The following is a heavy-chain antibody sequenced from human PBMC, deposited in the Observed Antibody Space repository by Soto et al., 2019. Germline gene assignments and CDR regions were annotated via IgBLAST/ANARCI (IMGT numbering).Heavy chain of an antibody. D-gene: IGHD1-1*01. CDR2: ISGNGGNT. J-gene: IGHJ4*02. V-gene: IGHV3-23*01. CDR1: GFTFSSYV. Sequence: EVQMLESGGGLVQPGGSLRLSCAASGFTFSSYVMSWLRQAPGKGLEWVSGISGNGGNTYYADSVKGRFTISRDNSKNTLYLQMNSLRAEDTAVYYCAKVRHNNWINLYFDYWGQGTLLTVPS. CDR3: AKVRHNNWINLYFDY.